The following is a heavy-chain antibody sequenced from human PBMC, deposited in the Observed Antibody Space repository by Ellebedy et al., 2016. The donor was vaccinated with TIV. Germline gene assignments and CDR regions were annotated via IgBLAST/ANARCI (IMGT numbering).Heavy chain of an antibody. V-gene: IGHV3-30*04. J-gene: IGHJ4*02. CDR3: ARDGPFITMVREYLDY. D-gene: IGHD3-10*01. CDR1: GFTFSSYA. CDR2: ISYDGSNK. Sequence: GGSLRLSCAASGFTFSSYAMHWVRQAPGKGLEWVAVISYDGSNKYYADSVKGRFTISRDNSKNTLYLQMNSLRAEDTAVYYCARDGPFITMVREYLDYWGQGTLVTVSS.